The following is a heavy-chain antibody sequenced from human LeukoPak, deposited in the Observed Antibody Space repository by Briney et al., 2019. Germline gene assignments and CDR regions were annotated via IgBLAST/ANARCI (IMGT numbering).Heavy chain of an antibody. CDR3: ARRGGSSSRRSPIDY. Sequence: GGSLRLSCAASGFTFSDYWMTWVRQAPGKGPEWVANIKQDGSQRYYVDSVRGRFTISRDNAKNSLFLQMNGLRAEDTAVYYCARRGGSSSRRSPIDYWGQGTLVTVSS. D-gene: IGHD6-6*01. V-gene: IGHV3-7*01. CDR2: IKQDGSQR. CDR1: GFTFSDYW. J-gene: IGHJ4*02.